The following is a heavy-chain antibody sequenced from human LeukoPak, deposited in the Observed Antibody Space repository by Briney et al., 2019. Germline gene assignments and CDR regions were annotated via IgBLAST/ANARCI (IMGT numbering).Heavy chain of an antibody. Sequence: SETLSLTCTVSGGSISTYYWSWIRQPPGKGLEWIGYIYYSGSTNYNPSLRSRVTISVDTSINQFSLKLSSVTAADTAVYYCAKSALGFWSGYLPKYYYYMGVWGKGTTVTVSS. CDR3: AKSALGFWSGYLPKYYYYMGV. J-gene: IGHJ6*03. CDR1: GGSISTYY. V-gene: IGHV4-59*01. D-gene: IGHD3-3*01. CDR2: IYYSGST.